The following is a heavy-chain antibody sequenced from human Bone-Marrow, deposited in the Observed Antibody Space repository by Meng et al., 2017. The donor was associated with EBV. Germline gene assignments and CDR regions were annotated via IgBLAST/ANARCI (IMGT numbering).Heavy chain of an antibody. CDR3: ARADDGDYYFDY. CDR1: GGSISSGGYY. J-gene: IGHJ4*02. CDR2: IYYSGST. V-gene: IGHV4-30-4*01. Sequence: QVQLQESGPGLVNPSQTLSRTCAVSGGSISSGGYYWSWIRQPPGKGLEWIGYIYYSGSTYYNPSLKSRVTISVDTSKNQFSLKLSSVTAADTAVYYCARADDGDYYFDYWGQGTLVTVSS. D-gene: IGHD4-17*01.